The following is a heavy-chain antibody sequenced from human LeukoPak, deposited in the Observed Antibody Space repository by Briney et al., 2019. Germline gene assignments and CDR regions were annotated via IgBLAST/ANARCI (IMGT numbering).Heavy chain of an antibody. J-gene: IGHJ4*02. CDR2: IKQDGSEK. V-gene: IGHV3-7*05. Sequence: QPGGSLRLSCVASGFTFRNYNMKWVRQAPGKGLEWVANIKQDGSEKYYVDSVKGRFTISRDNARNSLYLQMNSLRAEDTAVYYCARGQLPGNYWGQGTLVTVSS. CDR1: GFTFRNYN. D-gene: IGHD2-2*01. CDR3: ARGQLPGNY.